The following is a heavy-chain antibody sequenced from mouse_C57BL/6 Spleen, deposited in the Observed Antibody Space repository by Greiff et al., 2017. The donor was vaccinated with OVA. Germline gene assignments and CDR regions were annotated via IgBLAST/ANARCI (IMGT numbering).Heavy chain of an antibody. J-gene: IGHJ2*01. Sequence: QVQLKESGAELVRPGASVTLSCKASGYTFTDYEMHWVKQTPVHGLEWIGAIDPETGGTAYNQKFKGKAILTADKSSSTAYMELRSLTSEDSAVYYCTRKDYDGDYWGQGTTLTVSS. CDR2: IDPETGGT. D-gene: IGHD2-4*01. V-gene: IGHV1-15*01. CDR3: TRKDYDGDY. CDR1: GYTFTDYE.